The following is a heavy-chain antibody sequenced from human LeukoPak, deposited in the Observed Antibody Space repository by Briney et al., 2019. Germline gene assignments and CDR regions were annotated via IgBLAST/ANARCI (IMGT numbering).Heavy chain of an antibody. J-gene: IGHJ4*02. CDR2: IYYSGST. CDR3: ARHLGRSSGRPFDY. Sequence: SETLSLTCTVSGGSISSGDYYWSWIRQPPGKGLEWIGYIYYSGSTYYNPSLKSRVTISVDTSKNQFSLKLSSVTAADTAVYYCARHLGRSSGRPFDYWGQGTLVTVSS. CDR1: GGSISSGDYY. V-gene: IGHV4-30-4*01. D-gene: IGHD3-22*01.